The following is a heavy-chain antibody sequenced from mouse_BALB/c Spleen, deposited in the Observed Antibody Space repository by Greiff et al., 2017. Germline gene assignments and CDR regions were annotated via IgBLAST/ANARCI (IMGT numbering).Heavy chain of an antibody. CDR1: GYTFTSYY. J-gene: IGHJ4*01. CDR2: INPSNGGT. CDR3: TRSGVVAPYAMDY. D-gene: IGHD1-1*01. Sequence: VQLQQSGAELVKPGASVKLSCKASGYTFTSYYMYWVKQRPGQGLEWIGEINPSNGGTNFNEKFKSKATLTVDKSSSTAYMQLSSLTSEDSAVYYCTRSGVVAPYAMDYWGQGTSVTVSS. V-gene: IGHV1S81*02.